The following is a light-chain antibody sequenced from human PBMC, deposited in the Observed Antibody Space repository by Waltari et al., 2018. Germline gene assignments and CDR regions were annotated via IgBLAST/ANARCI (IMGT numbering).Light chain of an antibody. V-gene: IGLV1-51*02. CDR3: GTWDSSLSGAV. CDR2: ENT. Sequence: QSVLTQPPSVSAAPGQRVTIPCSGGSPNIGNNSVSWYRQFPGTAPKLLIYENTERPSGIPGRFAGDKSGTSATLDITGLQAGDEADYYCGTWDSSLSGAVFGGGTHLTVL. J-gene: IGLJ7*01. CDR1: SPNIGNNS.